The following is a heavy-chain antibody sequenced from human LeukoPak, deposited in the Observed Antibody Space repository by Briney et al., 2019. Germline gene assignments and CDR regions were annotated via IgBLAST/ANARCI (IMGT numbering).Heavy chain of an antibody. Sequence: GGSLRLSCAASGFTFSSYGMHWVRQAPGKGLEWVAVISYDGSNKYYADSVKGRFTISRDNSKNTLYLQMNSLRAEDTAVYYCAKGPLRGTAAAIDYWGQGTLVTVSS. CDR3: AKGPLRGTAAAIDY. CDR2: ISYDGSNK. J-gene: IGHJ4*02. D-gene: IGHD2-2*01. V-gene: IGHV3-30*18. CDR1: GFTFSSYG.